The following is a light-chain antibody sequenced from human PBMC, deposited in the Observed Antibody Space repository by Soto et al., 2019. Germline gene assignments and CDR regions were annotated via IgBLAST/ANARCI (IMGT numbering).Light chain of an antibody. V-gene: IGLV2-14*01. CDR2: EVN. CDR3: SSYTDSASRV. CDR1: NSDVGGYGY. J-gene: IGLJ1*01. Sequence: QSALTQPASVSGSPGQSITISCTGTNSDVGGYGYVSWYQQYPGKAPKVIIYEVNKRPSGISNRFSGSKSGNMASLTISGLQAVDEADYYCSSYTDSASRVFGTGTKLTVL.